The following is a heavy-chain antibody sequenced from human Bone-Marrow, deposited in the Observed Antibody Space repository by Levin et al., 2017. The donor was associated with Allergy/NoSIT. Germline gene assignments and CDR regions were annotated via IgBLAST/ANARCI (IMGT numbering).Heavy chain of an antibody. V-gene: IGHV5-51*01. J-gene: IGHJ4*02. CDR1: GYRFSTYW. CDR2: IYPADSDT. Sequence: RGESLKISCRTSGYRFSTYWVGWVRQVPGKGLEWMGLIYPADSDTKYNSSFEGHVTISVDRSITTAYLQWASLRPSDSGIYFCARHGGGLHYAFDYWGQGTPVTVSS. CDR3: ARHGGGLHYAFDY. D-gene: IGHD4-17*01.